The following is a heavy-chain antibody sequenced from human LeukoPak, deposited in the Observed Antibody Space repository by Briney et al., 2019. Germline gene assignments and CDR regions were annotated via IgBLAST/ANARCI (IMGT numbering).Heavy chain of an antibody. CDR1: GFAVSSNY. CDR3: ARSVSSGWIYYFDY. D-gene: IGHD6-25*01. V-gene: IGHV3-53*01. J-gene: IGHJ4*02. CDR2: IYSGGST. Sequence: GGSLRLSCAASGFAVSSNYMSWVRQAPGKGLEWVSVIYSGGSTYYADSVKGRFTISRDNSKNTLYLQMNSLRAEDTAVYYCARSVSSGWIYYFDYWGQGTLVTVSS.